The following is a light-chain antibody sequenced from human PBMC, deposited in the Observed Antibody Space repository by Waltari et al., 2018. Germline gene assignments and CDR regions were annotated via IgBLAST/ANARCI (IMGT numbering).Light chain of an antibody. J-gene: IGKJ2*01. CDR3: QQYNSWPPCV. CDR1: QSVGSG. Sequence: EIVMTQSPATLSFSPGDTATLSCRASQSVGSGLAWYQQKPGQAPRLLIYLTSTRATGIPARFSGSGFGTEFTLTISSLQSEDFAVYYCQQYNSWPPCVFGQGTKLEIK. V-gene: IGKV3-15*01. CDR2: LTS.